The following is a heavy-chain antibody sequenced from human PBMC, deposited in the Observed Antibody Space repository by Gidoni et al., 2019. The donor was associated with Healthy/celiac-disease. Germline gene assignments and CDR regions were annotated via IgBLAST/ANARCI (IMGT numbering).Heavy chain of an antibody. J-gene: IGHJ4*02. CDR3: ARAPNSFTSFDY. V-gene: IGHV3-66*02. D-gene: IGHD1-7*01. CDR2: IYSGGST. CDR1: GFTVSSTY. Sequence: EVQRVESGGGLVQPGGSLRLSCAASGFTVSSTYMSWVRQAPGKGLEWVSVIYSGGSTYYADSVKGRFTISRDNSKNTLYLQMNSLRAEDTAVYYCARAPNSFTSFDYWGQGTLVTVSS.